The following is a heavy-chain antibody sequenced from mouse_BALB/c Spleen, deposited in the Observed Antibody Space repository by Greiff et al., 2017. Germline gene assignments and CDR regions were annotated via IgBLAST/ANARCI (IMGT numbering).Heavy chain of an antibody. Sequence: VQGVESGPGLVAPSQSLSITCTVSGFSLTSYGVHWVRQPPGKGLEWLGVIWAGGSTNYNSALMSRLSISKDNSKSQVFLKMNSLQTDDTAMYYCANYDGYYVAYWGQGTLVTVSA. J-gene: IGHJ3*01. V-gene: IGHV2-9*02. CDR1: GFSLTSYG. CDR2: IWAGGST. D-gene: IGHD2-3*01. CDR3: ANYDGYYVAY.